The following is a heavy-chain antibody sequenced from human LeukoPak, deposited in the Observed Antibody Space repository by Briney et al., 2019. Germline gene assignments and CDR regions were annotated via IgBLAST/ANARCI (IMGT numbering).Heavy chain of an antibody. D-gene: IGHD5-18*01. J-gene: IGHJ5*02. CDR1: GFTFSSYA. CDR3: AKDLGGYSYVGWFDP. Sequence: PGGSLRLSCAASGFTFSSYAMSWVRQAPGKGLEWVSAISGSGGSTYYADSVEGRFTISRDNSKNTLYLQMNSLRAEDTAVYYCAKDLGGYSYVGWFDPWGQGTLVTVSS. CDR2: ISGSGGST. V-gene: IGHV3-23*01.